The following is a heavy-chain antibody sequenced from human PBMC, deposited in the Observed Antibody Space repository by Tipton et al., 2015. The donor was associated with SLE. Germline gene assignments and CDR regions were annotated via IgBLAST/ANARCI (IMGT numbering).Heavy chain of an antibody. J-gene: IGHJ4*02. D-gene: IGHD6-13*01. Sequence: TLSLTCAVSGGSISSGGYSWSWIRQPPGKGLEWIGYIYHSGSTYYNPSLKSRVTISVDKSKNQFSLKLSSVTAADTAVYYCASRGSAAARDYWGQGTLVTVSS. V-gene: IGHV4-30-2*01. CDR1: GGSISSGGYS. CDR3: ASRGSAAARDY. CDR2: IYHSGST.